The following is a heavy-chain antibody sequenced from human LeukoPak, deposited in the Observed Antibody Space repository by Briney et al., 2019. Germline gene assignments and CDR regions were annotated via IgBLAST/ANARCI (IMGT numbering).Heavy chain of an antibody. CDR1: GFTFINAC. V-gene: IGHV3-15*01. Sequence: KTGGSLRLSCAASGFTFINACMNWVRQAPGKGLEWVGRIKSEADGGTTDYSAPVKGRFTISRDDSKNTLYLQMNRLKTEDTAMYSCTTESYYFYYMDVWGKGTTVTVSS. CDR3: TTESYYFYYMDV. J-gene: IGHJ6*03. CDR2: IKSEADGGTT.